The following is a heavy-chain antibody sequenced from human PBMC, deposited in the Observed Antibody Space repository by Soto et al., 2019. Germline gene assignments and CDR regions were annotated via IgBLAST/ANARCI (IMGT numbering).Heavy chain of an antibody. CDR3: ARSQGSSTSLEIYYYYYYGMDV. V-gene: IGHV1-69*13. CDR2: IIPIPGTA. D-gene: IGHD2-2*01. J-gene: IGHJ6*02. CDR1: GGTFGSYA. Sequence: GASVKVSCKASGGTFGSYAISWVRQAPGQGLEWMGGIIPIPGTANYAQKFQGRVTIAADESTSTAYMELSSLRSEDTAVYYCARSQGSSTSLEIYYYYYYGMDVWGQGTTVT.